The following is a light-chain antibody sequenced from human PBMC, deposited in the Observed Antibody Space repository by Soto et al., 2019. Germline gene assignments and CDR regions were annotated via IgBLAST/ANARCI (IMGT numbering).Light chain of an antibody. CDR2: QAS. Sequence: DIQMTQSPSTLSASVGDRVTITCRASQSISTWLAWYQQKPGQAPKVLIYQASSLQSGVPSRFSGSGSGTEFTLTISSLQTDASATYYCQHCGASWTFGQGTKVEIK. CDR1: QSISTW. CDR3: QHCGASWT. J-gene: IGKJ1*01. V-gene: IGKV1-5*03.